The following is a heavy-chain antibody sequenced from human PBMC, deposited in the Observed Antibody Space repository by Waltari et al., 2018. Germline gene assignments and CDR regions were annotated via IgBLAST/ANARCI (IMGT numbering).Heavy chain of an antibody. Sequence: EVQLLQSGAELKEPGTTVRISCKVSGYTFSDYYIHWVQQAPGKGLRWMGHVDSEGGETIYADNFQGRVTISADTSTDTAFMELSSLRSEDTAVFYCATALGDSSSASRPFDFWGQGTMITVSS. D-gene: IGHD6-19*01. CDR3: ATALGDSSSASRPFDF. CDR2: VDSEGGET. V-gene: IGHV1-69-2*01. J-gene: IGHJ3*01. CDR1: GYTFSDYY.